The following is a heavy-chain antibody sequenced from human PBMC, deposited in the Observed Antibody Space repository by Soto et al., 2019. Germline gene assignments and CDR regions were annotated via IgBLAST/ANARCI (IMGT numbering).Heavy chain of an antibody. V-gene: IGHV3-23*01. Sequence: PVGSLRLSCAASGFTFSSYAMSWVRQAPGKGLEWVSAISGSGGSTYYADSVKGRFTISRDNSKNTLYLQMNSLRAEDTAVYYCAKDYYDSSGYRWFDPWGQGTLVTVSS. D-gene: IGHD3-22*01. CDR1: GFTFSSYA. CDR3: AKDYYDSSGYRWFDP. CDR2: ISGSGGST. J-gene: IGHJ5*02.